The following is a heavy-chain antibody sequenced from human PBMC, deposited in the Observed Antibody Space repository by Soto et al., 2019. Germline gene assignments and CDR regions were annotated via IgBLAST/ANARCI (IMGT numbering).Heavy chain of an antibody. CDR1: GGSISSGCYS. CDR3: ARVTGYCSGGSCYSYFDY. Sequence: SETLSLTCGVSGGSISSGCYSWSWIRQPPGKGLEWIGYIYHSGSTYYNPSLKSRVTISVDRSKNQFSLKLSSVTAADTAVYYCARVTGYCSGGSCYSYFDYWGQGTLVTVSS. V-gene: IGHV4-30-2*01. J-gene: IGHJ4*02. D-gene: IGHD2-15*01. CDR2: IYHSGST.